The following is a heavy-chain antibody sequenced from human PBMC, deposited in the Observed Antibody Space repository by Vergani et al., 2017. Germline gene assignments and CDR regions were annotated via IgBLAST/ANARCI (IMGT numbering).Heavy chain of an antibody. D-gene: IGHD2-2*01. CDR2: IWYDGSNK. CDR1: GFTFNHYA. J-gene: IGHJ4*02. Sequence: VQLLESGGDLVQPGGSLRLSCAASGFTFNHYAMNWVRQAPGKGLEWVAVIWYDGSNKYYADSVKGRFTISRDNSKNTLYLQMNSLRAEDTAVYYCATHCSSTSCSGYWGQGTLVTVSS. CDR3: ATHCSSTSCSGY. V-gene: IGHV3-33*08.